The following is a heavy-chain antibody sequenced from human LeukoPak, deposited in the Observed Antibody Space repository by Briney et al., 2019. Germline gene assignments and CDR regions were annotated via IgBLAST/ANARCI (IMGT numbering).Heavy chain of an antibody. Sequence: KPSETLSLTCAVYGGSFSGYYWSWIRQPPGKGLEWIGEINHSGSTNYNPSLKSRVTISVDTSKNQFFLKLSSVTAADTAVYYCARVRWYEPRSDYWGQGTLVTVSS. J-gene: IGHJ4*02. V-gene: IGHV4-34*01. CDR2: INHSGST. CDR3: ARVRWYEPRSDY. D-gene: IGHD6-13*01. CDR1: GGSFSGYY.